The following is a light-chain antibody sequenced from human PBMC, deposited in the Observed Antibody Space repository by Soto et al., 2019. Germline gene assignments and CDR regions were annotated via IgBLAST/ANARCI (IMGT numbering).Light chain of an antibody. Sequence: AIRMPQSPSSLSASTGDRVTITCRASQGISSYLAWYQQKPGKAPKLLIYAASTLQSGVPSRFSGSGSGTDFTLTISCLQSEDFATYYCQQYYSYPSLTFGGGTKVDIK. CDR3: QQYYSYPSLT. J-gene: IGKJ4*01. CDR2: AAS. CDR1: QGISSY. V-gene: IGKV1-8*01.